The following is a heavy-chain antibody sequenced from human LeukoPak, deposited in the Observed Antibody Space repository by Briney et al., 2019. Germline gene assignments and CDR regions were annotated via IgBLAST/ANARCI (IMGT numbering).Heavy chain of an antibody. CDR3: ARGGIVVVPAAYSKFDY. V-gene: IGHV4-34*01. D-gene: IGHD2-2*01. Sequence: SETLSLTCAVYGGSFSGYYWSWIRQPPGKGLEWIGEINHSGSTNYNPSLKSRVTISVDTSKNQFSLKLSSVTAADTAVYYCARGGIVVVPAAYSKFDYWGQGTLATVSS. J-gene: IGHJ4*02. CDR1: GGSFSGYY. CDR2: INHSGST.